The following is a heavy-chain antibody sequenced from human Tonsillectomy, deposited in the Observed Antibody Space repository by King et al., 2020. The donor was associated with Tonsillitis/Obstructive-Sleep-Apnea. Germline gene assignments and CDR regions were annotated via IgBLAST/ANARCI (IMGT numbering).Heavy chain of an antibody. J-gene: IGHJ4*02. V-gene: IGHV4-4*02. Sequence: VQLQESGPGLVKPSGTLSLTCAVSGGSISSSNWWSWVRQPPGKGLEWIGEIYHSWSTNYNPSLKSRVTISVDKTKNQFSLKLSSVPAADTAVYYCARADTYDYIWGSYTPFDYWGQGTLVTVSS. D-gene: IGHD3-16*01. CDR1: GGSISSSNW. CDR2: IYHSWST. CDR3: ARADTYDYIWGSYTPFDY.